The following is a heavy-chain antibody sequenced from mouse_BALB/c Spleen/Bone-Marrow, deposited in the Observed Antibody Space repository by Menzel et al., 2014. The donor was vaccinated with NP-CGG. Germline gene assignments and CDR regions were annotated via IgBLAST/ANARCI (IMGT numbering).Heavy chain of an antibody. V-gene: IGHV1S81*02. CDR3: ARGRRDALDY. J-gene: IGHJ4*01. Sequence: VQLQQSGAELVKPGASVKLSCKASGYTFTSYYMYWVKQRPGQGLEWFGEINPSNGGTNFNEKFKNKATLTVDKSSSKAYMQLSSLTSEDSAVYYCARGRRDALDYWGQGTSVTVSS. CDR2: INPSNGGT. CDR1: GYTFTSYY.